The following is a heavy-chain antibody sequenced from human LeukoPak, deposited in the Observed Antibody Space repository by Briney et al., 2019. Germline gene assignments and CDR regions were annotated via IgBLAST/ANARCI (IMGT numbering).Heavy chain of an antibody. CDR3: ARDVSTNYYDSSGYYSPPH. CDR1: GYTFTGYY. J-gene: IGHJ1*01. V-gene: IGHV1-2*04. D-gene: IGHD3-22*01. CDR2: INPNSGGT. Sequence: ASVKVSCKASGYTFTGYYMHWVRQAPGQGLEWMGWINPNSGGTNYAQKFQGWVTMTRDTSISTAYMELSRLRSDDTAVYYCARDVSTNYYDSSGYYSPPHWGQGTLVTVSS.